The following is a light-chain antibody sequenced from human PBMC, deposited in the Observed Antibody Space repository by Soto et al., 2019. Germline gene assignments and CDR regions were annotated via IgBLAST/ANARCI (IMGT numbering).Light chain of an antibody. Sequence: EVVLTQSPGTLSLSPGERATLSCRASQGVTTAYLAWYQHKPGQAPRLLIYGASNRATGIPDRFSGSGSGKAFTLSISRLEPEDFAVYSCQQYGASPLFTFGPGTKLDLK. V-gene: IGKV3-20*01. CDR2: GAS. CDR1: QGVTTAY. CDR3: QQYGASPLFT. J-gene: IGKJ3*01.